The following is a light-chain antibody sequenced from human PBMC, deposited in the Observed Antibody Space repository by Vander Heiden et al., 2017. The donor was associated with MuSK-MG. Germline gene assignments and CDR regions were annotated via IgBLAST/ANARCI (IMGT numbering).Light chain of an antibody. V-gene: IGKV3-15*01. CDR2: GAS. Sequence: EIVMTQSPATLSVSPGERATLSCRASQSVSHNLAWYQQKPGQAPRRLIYGASTRATGIPARFSGSGSGTEFTLTISSLQSEDFAVYYCQQYNNWPPLTFGPGTKVDIK. CDR3: QQYNNWPPLT. CDR1: QSVSHN. J-gene: IGKJ3*01.